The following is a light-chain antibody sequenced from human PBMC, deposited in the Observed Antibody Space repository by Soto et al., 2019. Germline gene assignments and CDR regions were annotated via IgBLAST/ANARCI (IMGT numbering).Light chain of an antibody. Sequence: IQMTHSPSTLSASVGDRVTITCRASQSISSWLAWYQQKPGKAPKLLIYKASSLETGVPSRFSGSGSGTDFTFTISSLQPEDIATYYCQQYDNLPIPFGQGTRLAI. V-gene: IGKV1-5*03. CDR2: KAS. CDR1: QSISSW. J-gene: IGKJ5*01. CDR3: QQYDNLPIP.